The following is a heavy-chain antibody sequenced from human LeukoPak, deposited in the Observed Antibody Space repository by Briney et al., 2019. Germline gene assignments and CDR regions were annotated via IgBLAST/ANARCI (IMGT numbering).Heavy chain of an antibody. Sequence: PGGPLRLSCAASGFTFSSYSMNWVRQAPGKGLEWVSYISSSSSTIYYADSVKGRFTISRDNAKNSLYLQMNSLRAEDTAVYYCARDQAGIATYGMDVWGQGTTVTVSS. CDR1: GFTFSSYS. D-gene: IGHD6-13*01. V-gene: IGHV3-48*01. J-gene: IGHJ6*02. CDR2: ISSSSSTI. CDR3: ARDQAGIATYGMDV.